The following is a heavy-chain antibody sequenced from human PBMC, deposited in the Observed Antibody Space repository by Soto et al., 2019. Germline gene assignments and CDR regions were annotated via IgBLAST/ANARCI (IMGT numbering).Heavy chain of an antibody. V-gene: IGHV3-7*01. CDR1: GFTFSGYW. CDR2: IKQDGSVK. Sequence: EVQLVESGGDLVQPGGSLRLSCAASGFTFSGYWMAWVRQAPGKGLEWVANIKQDGSVKYYVDSLKGRFIISRDNAKNSLYLQMDSLRAEDTAVYFCATESYYHWQYWGQGTLVTVSS. CDR3: ATESYYHWQY. J-gene: IGHJ4*02. D-gene: IGHD3-9*01.